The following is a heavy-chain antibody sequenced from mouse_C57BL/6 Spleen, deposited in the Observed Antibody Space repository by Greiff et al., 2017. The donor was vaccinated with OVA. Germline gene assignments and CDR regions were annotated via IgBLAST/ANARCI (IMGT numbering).Heavy chain of an antibody. Sequence: VQLQQSGPVLVKPGASVKMSCKASGYTFTDYYMNWVKQSHGKSLEWIGVINPYNGGTSYNQKFKGKATLTVDKSSSTAYMELNSLTSEDSAVYYCAREEDGNHGYFDVWGTGTTVTVSS. V-gene: IGHV1-19*01. CDR3: AREEDGNHGYFDV. CDR2: INPYNGGT. CDR1: GYTFTDYY. D-gene: IGHD2-1*01. J-gene: IGHJ1*03.